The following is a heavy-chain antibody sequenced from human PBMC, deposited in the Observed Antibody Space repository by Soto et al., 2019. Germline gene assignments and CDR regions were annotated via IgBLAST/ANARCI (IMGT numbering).Heavy chain of an antibody. J-gene: IGHJ4*02. CDR3: AKDRWGDFGDLNLPGY. Sequence: QVLLVESGGGVVQPGRSLRISCAVSGFTFSSFGMHWVRQAPGKGLEWVAVISDDGGSKHYADSVKGRFTISRDNSNNTLYLQMDSLGREDTAVYYCAKDRWGDFGDLNLPGYWGQGTLVTVSS. V-gene: IGHV3-30*18. CDR2: ISDDGGSK. D-gene: IGHD4-17*01. CDR1: GFTFSSFG.